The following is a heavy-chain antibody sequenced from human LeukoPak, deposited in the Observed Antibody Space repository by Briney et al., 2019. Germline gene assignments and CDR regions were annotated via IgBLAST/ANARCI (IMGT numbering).Heavy chain of an antibody. V-gene: IGHV1-69*01. D-gene: IGHD1-26*01. CDR1: GGTFSSYA. Sequence: SVTVSCKASGGTFSSYAISWVRQAPGQGLEWMGGSIPIFGTANYAQKFQGRVTITADESTSTAYMELSSLRSEDTAVYYCARGVIVGATSSPYYFDYWGQGTLVTVSS. J-gene: IGHJ4*02. CDR3: ARGVIVGATSSPYYFDY. CDR2: SIPIFGTA.